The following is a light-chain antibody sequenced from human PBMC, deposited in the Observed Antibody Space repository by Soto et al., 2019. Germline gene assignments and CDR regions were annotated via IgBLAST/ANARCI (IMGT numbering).Light chain of an antibody. Sequence: EIVMTQSPGTLSVSPGERATLSCRASQSVSSNLAWYQQKPGQAPKLLIYGASTRATDIPARFSGSGSETEFTLTISSLQSEDFAVYYCQQFDNGPRTFGQGTKVEIK. J-gene: IGKJ1*01. V-gene: IGKV3-15*01. CDR1: QSVSSN. CDR3: QQFDNGPRT. CDR2: GAS.